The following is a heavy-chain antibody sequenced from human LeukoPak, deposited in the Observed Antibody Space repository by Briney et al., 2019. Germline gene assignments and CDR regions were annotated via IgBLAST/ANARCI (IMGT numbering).Heavy chain of an antibody. CDR3: ARDYGDYVFNGMDV. V-gene: IGHV3-21*01. D-gene: IGHD4-17*01. Sequence: GGSLRLSCAASGFTFSSYSMNWVRQAPGKGLEWVSSISSSSSYIYYADSVKGRFTISRDNAKNSLYLQMNSLRAEDTAVYYCARDYGDYVFNGMDVWGQGTTVTVSS. CDR1: GFTFSSYS. CDR2: ISSSSSYI. J-gene: IGHJ6*02.